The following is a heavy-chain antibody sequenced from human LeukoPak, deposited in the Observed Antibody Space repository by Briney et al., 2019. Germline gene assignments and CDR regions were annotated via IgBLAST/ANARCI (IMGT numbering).Heavy chain of an antibody. CDR1: GGSIRSYY. CDR3: XXHPXXRPFEY. Sequence: PSETLSLTCTVSGGSIRSYYWSWIRQPPGKGLEWIGYVFHTGDTNYNPSLKSRGTISADTSKNQFSLKINSVTAADTAVYYCXXHPXXRPFEYWGQGILVTX. J-gene: IGHJ4*02. V-gene: IGHV4-59*08. CDR2: VFHTGDT. D-gene: IGHD6-6*01.